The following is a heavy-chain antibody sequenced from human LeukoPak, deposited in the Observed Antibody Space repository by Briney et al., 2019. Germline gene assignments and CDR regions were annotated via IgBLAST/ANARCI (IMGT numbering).Heavy chain of an antibody. CDR3: AREGLRSAFDI. V-gene: IGHV3-21*01. Sequence: GGSLRLSCAASGFTFSSDSISWVRQAPGKGLEWVSFISSSSSYIYYADSVKGRFTISRDNAKNSLHLQMNSLRVGDTAVYYCAREGLRSAFDIWGQGTMVTVSS. J-gene: IGHJ3*02. CDR1: GFTFSSDS. CDR2: ISSSSSYI. D-gene: IGHD5/OR15-5a*01.